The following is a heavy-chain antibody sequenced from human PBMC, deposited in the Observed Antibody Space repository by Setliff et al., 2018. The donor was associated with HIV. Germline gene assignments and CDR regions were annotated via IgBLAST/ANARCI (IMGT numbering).Heavy chain of an antibody. J-gene: IGHJ4*02. CDR1: GGSFNDYY. V-gene: IGHV4-34*01. CDR3: ARGLNYYGSGSYLPLGY. Sequence: KTSETLSLTCAVYGGSFNDYYWTWIRQPPGKGLEWIGEIDHSGNIKYHASLKSRVTISKDTSKNQISLKLRSVTAADTAVYYCARGLNYYGSGSYLPLGYWGQGTLVTVS. D-gene: IGHD3-10*01. CDR2: IDHSGNI.